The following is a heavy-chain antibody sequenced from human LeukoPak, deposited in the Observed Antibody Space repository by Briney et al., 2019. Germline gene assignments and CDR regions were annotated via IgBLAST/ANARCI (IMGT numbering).Heavy chain of an antibody. CDR1: GFTFSSYW. CDR2: IKQDGSEK. Sequence: PGGSLRLSCAASGFTFSSYWMTWVRQAPGKGLEWVANIKQDGSEKYYVDSVQGRFTISRDNAKNSLYLQMNSLRTEDTAVYYCARDCFAENNYWGQGILVTVSS. CDR3: ARDCFAENNY. V-gene: IGHV3-7*01. D-gene: IGHD2-21*01. J-gene: IGHJ4*02.